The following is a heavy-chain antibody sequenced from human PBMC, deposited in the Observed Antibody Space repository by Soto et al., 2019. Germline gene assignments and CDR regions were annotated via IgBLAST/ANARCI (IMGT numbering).Heavy chain of an antibody. CDR2: IYPGDSDT. Sequence: GESLKISCKGSGYSFTSYWIGWVRQMPGKGLEWMETIYPGDSDTRYSPSIQGQVTISADKSISTAYLHLSSLKASVTAMYYCARVSIAAAGVPFDYWGQGTLVTVSS. J-gene: IGHJ4*02. CDR1: GYSFTSYW. CDR3: ARVSIAAAGVPFDY. D-gene: IGHD6-13*01. V-gene: IGHV5-51*01.